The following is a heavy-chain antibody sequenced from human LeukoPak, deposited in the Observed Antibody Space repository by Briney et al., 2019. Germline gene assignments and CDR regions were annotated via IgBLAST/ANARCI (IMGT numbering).Heavy chain of an antibody. V-gene: IGHV4-34*01. Sequence: SETLSLTCAVYGGSFSGYYWSWIRQPPGKGLEGIGEINHSGSTNYNPSLKSRVTISVDTSKNQFSLKLSSVTAADTAVYYCARGGGSGSYSYFDYWGQGTLVTVSS. CDR1: GGSFSGYY. D-gene: IGHD1-26*01. CDR2: INHSGST. J-gene: IGHJ4*02. CDR3: ARGGGSGSYSYFDY.